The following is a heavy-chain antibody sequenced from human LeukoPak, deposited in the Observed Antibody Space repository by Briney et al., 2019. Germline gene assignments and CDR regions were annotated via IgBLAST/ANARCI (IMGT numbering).Heavy chain of an antibody. J-gene: IGHJ3*02. Sequence: PGRSLTLSCAASGFTFSSYGMHWVRQAPGKGLEWVAVIWYDGSNKYYADSVKGRFTISRDNSKNTLYLQMNSLRAEDTAVYYCATYCYGSGSPPDAFDIWGQGTMVTVSS. V-gene: IGHV3-33*01. D-gene: IGHD3-10*01. CDR2: IWYDGSNK. CDR1: GFTFSSYG. CDR3: ATYCYGSGSPPDAFDI.